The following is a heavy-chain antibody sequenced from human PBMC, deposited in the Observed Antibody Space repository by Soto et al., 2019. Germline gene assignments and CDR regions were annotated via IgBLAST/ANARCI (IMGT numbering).Heavy chain of an antibody. CDR2: ISAYNGNT. V-gene: IGHV1-18*04. CDR1: GYTFTSYG. Sequence: QVQLVQSGAEVKKPGASVKVSCKASGYTFTSYGISWVRQDPGQGLEWMGWISAYNGNTNYAQKLQGRVTMTTDTSRSTAYMELRSLRSDDTAVYYCARDSMEWRQVFRAARPVDYWGQGPLVTVSS. CDR3: ARDSMEWRQVFRAARPVDY. J-gene: IGHJ4*02. D-gene: IGHD6-6*01.